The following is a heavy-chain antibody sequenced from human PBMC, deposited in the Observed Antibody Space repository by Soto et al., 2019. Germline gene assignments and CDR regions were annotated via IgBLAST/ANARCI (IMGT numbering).Heavy chain of an antibody. V-gene: IGHV3-9*01. J-gene: IGHJ6*02. Sequence: GGSLRLSCAASGFTFDDYAMHWVRQIPGKGLQWVSGISWSTSSIGYGASLRGRFLISRDNANNSLYLQMNDLRPEDTALYYCGKASSSNSWSPIDVWGQGTTVTVSS. CDR1: GFTFDDYA. D-gene: IGHD3-3*01. CDR2: ISWSTSSI. CDR3: GKASSSNSWSPIDV.